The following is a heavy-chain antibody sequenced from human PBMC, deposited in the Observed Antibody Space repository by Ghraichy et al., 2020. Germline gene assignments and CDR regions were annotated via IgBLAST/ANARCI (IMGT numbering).Heavy chain of an antibody. Sequence: GGYLRLSCAASGFTFSSYGMHWVRQAPGKGLEWVAVISYDGSNKYYADSVKGRFTISRDNSKNTLYLQMNSLRAEDTAVYYCAKEGSSGWYYYYYYGMDVWGQGTTVTVSS. CDR3: AKEGSSGWYYYYYYGMDV. V-gene: IGHV3-30*18. D-gene: IGHD6-19*01. CDR1: GFTFSSYG. J-gene: IGHJ6*02. CDR2: ISYDGSNK.